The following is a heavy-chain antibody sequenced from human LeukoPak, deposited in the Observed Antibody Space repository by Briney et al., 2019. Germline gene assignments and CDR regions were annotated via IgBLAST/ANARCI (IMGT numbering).Heavy chain of an antibody. J-gene: IGHJ3*02. CDR3: ARDLRITMIVVARGAFDI. D-gene: IGHD3-22*01. CDR2: ISYDGSNK. Sequence: GGSLRLSCAASGFTFSSYGMHWVRQAPGKGLEWVAVISYDGSNKYYADSVKGRFTISRDNARNSLYLQMNSLRAEDTAVYYCARDLRITMIVVARGAFDIWGQGTMVTVSS. CDR1: GFTFSSYG. V-gene: IGHV3-30*03.